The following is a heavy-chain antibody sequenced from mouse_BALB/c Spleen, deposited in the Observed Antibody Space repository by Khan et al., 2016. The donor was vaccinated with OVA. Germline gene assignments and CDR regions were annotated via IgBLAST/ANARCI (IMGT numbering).Heavy chain of an antibody. J-gene: IGHJ3*01. V-gene: IGHV5-15*02. CDR1: GFTFSDYG. CDR2: ISDLAYTI. D-gene: IGHD1-2*01. CDR3: ARGGGTAPFAY. Sequence: EVELVESGGGLVQPGGSRKLSCAASGFTFSDYGMAWVRQAPGKGPEWVAFISDLAYTIYYGDAVTGRFTLSRENAKNTLYLDMSSLRSEDTSIYYWARGGGTAPFAYWGRGTLVTVSA.